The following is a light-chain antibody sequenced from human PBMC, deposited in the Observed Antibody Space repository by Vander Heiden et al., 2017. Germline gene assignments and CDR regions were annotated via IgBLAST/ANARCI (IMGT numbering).Light chain of an antibody. V-gene: IGKV3-11*01. CDR2: DAA. Sequence: EIVLTQSPATLSFSPGERATLSCRASEIIIAELAWYQKKPGQAPRLLIYDAANSATGIPARFSGSGSGTDFTLTISNLEPEDFAVYYCQQRNSWPRTFGQGTKVEI. CDR1: EIIIAE. J-gene: IGKJ2*01. CDR3: QQRNSWPRT.